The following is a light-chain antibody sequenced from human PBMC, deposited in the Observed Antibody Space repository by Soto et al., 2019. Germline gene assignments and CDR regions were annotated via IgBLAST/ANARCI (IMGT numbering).Light chain of an antibody. CDR3: SSKRDSSTLFV. J-gene: IGLJ1*01. CDR1: SSDVGAYNY. CDR2: EVT. V-gene: IGLV2-14*01. Sequence: QSALTQPASVSGSPGQSITISCTGTSSDVGAYNYVSWYQHHPGKVPKLLIYEVTNRPSGVSDRFSGSKSGNTASLTISGLQPEDEADYYCSSKRDSSTLFVFGSGTKLTVL.